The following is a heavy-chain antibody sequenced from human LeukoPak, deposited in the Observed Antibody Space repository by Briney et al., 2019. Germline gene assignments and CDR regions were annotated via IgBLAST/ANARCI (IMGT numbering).Heavy chain of an antibody. Sequence: WASVKVSCKASGYTFTSYYMHWVRQAPGQGLEWMGIINPSGGSTSYAQKFQGRVTMTRDMSTSTVYMELSSLRSEDTAVYYCARELRGRGATPHDAFDIWGQGTMVTVSS. CDR3: ARELRGRGATPHDAFDI. J-gene: IGHJ3*02. CDR1: GYTFTSYY. V-gene: IGHV1-46*01. CDR2: INPSGGST. D-gene: IGHD1-26*01.